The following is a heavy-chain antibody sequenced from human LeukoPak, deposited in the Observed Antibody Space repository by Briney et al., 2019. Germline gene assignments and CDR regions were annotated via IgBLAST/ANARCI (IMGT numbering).Heavy chain of an antibody. V-gene: IGHV4-59*01. Sequence: SETLSLTCTVSGGSISYYYWSWIRQSPGKGLEWIGYVYYSGTTDYNPSLKSRVTISVDTSKNQFSLQLRSVAAADTAVYYCAREDPQTRVPEGMDVWGQGTTVTVSS. CDR2: VYYSGTT. J-gene: IGHJ6*02. CDR1: GGSISYYY. CDR3: AREDPQTRVPEGMDV. D-gene: IGHD4/OR15-4a*01.